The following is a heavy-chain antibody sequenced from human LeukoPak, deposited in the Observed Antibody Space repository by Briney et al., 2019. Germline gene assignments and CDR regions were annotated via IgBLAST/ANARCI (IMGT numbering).Heavy chain of an antibody. Sequence: PGGSLRLSCAASGFTVGNSYLNWVRQAPGKGLVWVSVIYSGGNTYYADSVKGRFTISRDNSNNTAYLQMNSLRVEDTAVYYCAFCRAGSAACSFDYWGQGTLVTVSS. D-gene: IGHD3-10*01. CDR2: IYSGGNT. CDR1: GFTVGNSY. V-gene: IGHV3-66*01. J-gene: IGHJ4*02. CDR3: AFCRAGSAACSFDY.